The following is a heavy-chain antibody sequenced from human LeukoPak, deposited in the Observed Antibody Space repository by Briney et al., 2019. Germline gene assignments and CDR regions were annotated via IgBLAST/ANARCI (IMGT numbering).Heavy chain of an antibody. V-gene: IGHV3-11*01. CDR3: ARTRLSNYFDY. J-gene: IGHJ4*02. CDR1: GFTFSDYY. D-gene: IGHD5/OR15-5a*01. Sequence: GGSLRLSCAASGFTFSDYYMSWIRQAPGKGLEWVSYISTSGSTIYYADSVKGRFTISRDNAKNSLYLQMNSLRAEDTAVYYCARTRLSNYFDYWGQGALVTVSS. CDR2: ISTSGSTI.